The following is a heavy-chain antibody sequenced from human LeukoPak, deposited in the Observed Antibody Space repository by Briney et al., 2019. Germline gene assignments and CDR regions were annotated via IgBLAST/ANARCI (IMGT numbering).Heavy chain of an antibody. J-gene: IGHJ4*02. Sequence: ASVKVSCKASGYSFSDYCIHWVRQAPGQGLEWMGRINSNSGGKSYAQNFQGRVTMTRDTSISTAYMEVSGLTSDDTAVYYCARGGSGSGYLYYFDSWGQGTLVSVSS. CDR2: INSNSGGK. V-gene: IGHV1-2*06. CDR1: GYSFSDYC. D-gene: IGHD3-10*01. CDR3: ARGGSGSGYLYYFDS.